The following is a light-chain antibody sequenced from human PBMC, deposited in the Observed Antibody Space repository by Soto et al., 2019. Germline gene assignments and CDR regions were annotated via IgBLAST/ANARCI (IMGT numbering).Light chain of an antibody. J-gene: IGLJ3*02. CDR1: NTDVGGYNY. CDR3: TSYTPTSALV. Sequence: QSALTQPASVSGSPGQSITVSCTGTNTDVGGYNYVSWYQHRPGKAPRLMIYEVRNRLSGVSNRFSGSKSGNTASLTISGLQSEDEADYYCTSYTPTSALVFGSATKLTVL. CDR2: EVR. V-gene: IGLV2-14*01.